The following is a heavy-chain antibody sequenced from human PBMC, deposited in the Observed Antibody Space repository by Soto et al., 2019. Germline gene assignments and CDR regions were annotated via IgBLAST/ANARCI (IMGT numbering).Heavy chain of an antibody. Sequence: GESLKISCKGSGYSFTSHWIGWVCQTPGKGLEWMGIIYPGDSDTRYSPSFQGLVTISADKSISTAYLQWSSLKASDTAMYYCARHPDTADTSDFDYWGQGTLVTVSS. CDR3: ARHPDTADTSDFDY. D-gene: IGHD5-18*01. J-gene: IGHJ4*02. CDR2: IYPGDSDT. V-gene: IGHV5-51*01. CDR1: GYSFTSHW.